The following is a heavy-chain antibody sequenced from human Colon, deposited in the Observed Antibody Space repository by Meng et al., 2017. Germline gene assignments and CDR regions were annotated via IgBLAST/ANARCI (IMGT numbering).Heavy chain of an antibody. CDR2: IYTADGNR. V-gene: IGHV1-3*04. Sequence: QVHLVQSGAELKKPGASVKVSCQVSGYSFTSYGMHWLRQAPGQRPEWMGWIYTADGNRRYSQRFQDRLTITSDTFARTAYMELSSLRSEDTAVYFCARDERGGPYYFDYWGQGTLVTVSS. CDR3: ARDERGGPYYFDY. CDR1: GYSFTSYG. J-gene: IGHJ4*02.